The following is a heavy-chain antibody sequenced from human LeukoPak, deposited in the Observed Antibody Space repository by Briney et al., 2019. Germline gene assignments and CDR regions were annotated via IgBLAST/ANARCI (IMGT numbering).Heavy chain of an antibody. D-gene: IGHD3-10*01. CDR3: ARATMIRGLIKGDYFDY. CDR1: GYSISSDYY. V-gene: IGHV4-38-2*02. Sequence: SETLSLTCTVSGYSISSDYYWGWIRQPPGKGLECIGSIYHSGSTYYNPSLKSRVTISVDTSKNQFSLKLTSVTAADTAVYYCARATMIRGLIKGDYFDYWGQGTLVTVSS. CDR2: IYHSGST. J-gene: IGHJ4*02.